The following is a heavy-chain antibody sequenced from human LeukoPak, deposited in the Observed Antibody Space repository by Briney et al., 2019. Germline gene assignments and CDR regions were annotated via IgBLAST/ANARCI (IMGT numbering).Heavy chain of an antibody. D-gene: IGHD3-10*01. Sequence: PSETLSLTCTVSGGSISSYYWSWIRQPPGKGLEWIGYIYTSGSTNYNPSLKSRVTISVDTSKNQFSLKLSSVAAADTAVYYCARHGALGLRFGELWGGANWFDPWGQGTLVTVSS. J-gene: IGHJ5*02. CDR2: IYTSGST. CDR1: GGSISSYY. CDR3: ARHGALGLRFGELWGGANWFDP. V-gene: IGHV4-4*09.